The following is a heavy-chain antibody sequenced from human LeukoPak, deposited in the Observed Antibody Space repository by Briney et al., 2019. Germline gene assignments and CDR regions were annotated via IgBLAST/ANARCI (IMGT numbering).Heavy chain of an antibody. Sequence: SGGSLRLSCAASGFTFSSYWMHWVRQAPEKGLVWVSRINSDGSSTSYADSVKGRFTISRDNAKNTLYLQMNSLRAEDTAVYYCAREIFWSGYYSNLHFDYWGQGTLVTVSS. D-gene: IGHD3-3*01. V-gene: IGHV3-74*01. CDR2: INSDGSST. J-gene: IGHJ4*02. CDR1: GFTFSSYW. CDR3: AREIFWSGYYSNLHFDY.